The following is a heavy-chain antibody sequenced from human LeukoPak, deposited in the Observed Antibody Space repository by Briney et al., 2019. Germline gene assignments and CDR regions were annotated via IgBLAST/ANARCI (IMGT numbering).Heavy chain of an antibody. D-gene: IGHD1-26*01. CDR2: ISSSSSYI. CDR1: GFTFSSYS. Sequence: KAGGSLRLSCAASGFTFSSYSMNWVRQAPGKGLEWVSSISSSSSYIYHADSVKGRFTISRDNAKNSLYLQMNSLRAEDTAVYYCARDRATSDMYYFDYWGQGTLVTVSS. V-gene: IGHV3-21*01. CDR3: ARDRATSDMYYFDY. J-gene: IGHJ4*02.